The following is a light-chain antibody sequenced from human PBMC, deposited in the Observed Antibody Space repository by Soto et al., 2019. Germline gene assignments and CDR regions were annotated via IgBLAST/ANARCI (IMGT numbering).Light chain of an antibody. CDR1: QGINTF. CDR2: GAS. Sequence: LTQSPSSLSASVGDRVTITCRASQGINTFLAWYQQKPGQAPRLLMSGASNRATGIPDGFTGSGSGTDFTLTISRLEPEDFAVYYCQKYDNSPITFGQGTRREIK. V-gene: IGKV3-20*01. J-gene: IGKJ5*01. CDR3: QKYDNSPIT.